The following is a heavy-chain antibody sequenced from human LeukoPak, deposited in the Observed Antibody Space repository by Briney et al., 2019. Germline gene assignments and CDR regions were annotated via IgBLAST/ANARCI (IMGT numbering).Heavy chain of an antibody. CDR3: ARVFDGYTMGDAFDI. V-gene: IGHV1-18*01. CDR2: ISPYNGHT. D-gene: IGHD5-24*01. Sequence: ASVKVSCESSGYTFTSYGISWVRQAPGQGLEWMGWISPYNGHTNYAQKLQGRVTMTRDVSTSTVYMELSSLRSEDTAVYYCARVFDGYTMGDAFDIWGQGTMVTVSS. CDR1: GYTFTSYG. J-gene: IGHJ3*02.